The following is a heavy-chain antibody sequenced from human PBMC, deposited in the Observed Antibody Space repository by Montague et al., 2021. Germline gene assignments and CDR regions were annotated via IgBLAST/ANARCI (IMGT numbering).Heavy chain of an antibody. CDR1: GDSVSSNSVA. J-gene: IGHJ6*03. V-gene: IGHV6-1*01. Sequence: CAISGDSVSSNSVAWNWTRQSPSRGLEWLGRTYYRSKWYNDYAVSVKSRITINPDTSKNQFSLQLNSVTPEDTAVYYCARRQRQAWAHSSSSPQYYYYYMDVWGKGTTVTVSS. CDR2: TYYRSKWYN. CDR3: ARRQRQAWAHSSSSPQYYYYYMDV. D-gene: IGHD6-6*01.